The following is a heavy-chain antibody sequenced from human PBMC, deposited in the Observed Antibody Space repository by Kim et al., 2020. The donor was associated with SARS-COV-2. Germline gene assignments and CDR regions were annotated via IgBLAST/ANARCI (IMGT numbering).Heavy chain of an antibody. J-gene: IGHJ5*02. D-gene: IGHD6-19*01. V-gene: IGHV3-48*03. CDR1: GFTFSSYE. CDR2: ISSSGSTI. Sequence: GGSLRLSCAASGFTFSSYEMNWVRQAPGKGLEWVSYISSSGSTIYYADSVKGRFTISRDNAKNSLYLQMNSLRAEDTAVYYCARDLSYSSGSNWFDPWGQGTLVTVSS. CDR3: ARDLSYSSGSNWFDP.